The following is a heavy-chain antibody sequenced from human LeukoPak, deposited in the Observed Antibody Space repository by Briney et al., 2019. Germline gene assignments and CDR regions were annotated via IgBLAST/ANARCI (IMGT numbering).Heavy chain of an antibody. Sequence: PSETLSLTCTVSGGSVSSGSYYWSWIRQPPGKGLEWIGYIYYSGSTNYNPSLKSRVTISVDTSKNQFSLKLSSVTAADTAVYYCARDVVVVAATVYYYYGMDVWGQGITVTVSS. D-gene: IGHD2-15*01. CDR2: IYYSGST. CDR3: ARDVVVVAATVYYYYGMDV. V-gene: IGHV4-61*01. CDR1: GGSVSSGSYY. J-gene: IGHJ6*02.